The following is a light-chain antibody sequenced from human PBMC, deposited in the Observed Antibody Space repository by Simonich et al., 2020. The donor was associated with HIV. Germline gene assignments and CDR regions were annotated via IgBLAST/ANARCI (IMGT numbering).Light chain of an antibody. Sequence: DIVMTQSPDSLAVSLGERSTLNCKSGQCVLYRSNNRKYIAWYQQKPRQPPKFLIYWESTRESGVPDRVSGSGSGTDFTLTISSLQAEDVAVYYCQQYYNTAPTFGGGTKVEIK. J-gene: IGKJ4*01. CDR3: QQYYNTAPT. CDR1: QCVLYRSNNRKY. V-gene: IGKV4-1*01. CDR2: WES.